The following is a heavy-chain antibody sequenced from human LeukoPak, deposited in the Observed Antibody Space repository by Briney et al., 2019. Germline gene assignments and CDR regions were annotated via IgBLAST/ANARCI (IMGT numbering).Heavy chain of an antibody. Sequence: GSLILSCAASGFTFSSYWMNWVRQAPGKGLVWVSRIASDGSSTTYADSVKGRFSIFRDNAKNTLYLQMNSLRVEDTAVYYCARGRPHGNDYWGQGTLVTVSS. D-gene: IGHD4-23*01. V-gene: IGHV3-74*01. CDR2: IASDGSST. CDR1: GFTFSSYW. J-gene: IGHJ4*02. CDR3: ARGRPHGNDY.